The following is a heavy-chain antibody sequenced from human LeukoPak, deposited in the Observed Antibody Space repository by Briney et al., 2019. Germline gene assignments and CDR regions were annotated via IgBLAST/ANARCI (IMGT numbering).Heavy chain of an antibody. V-gene: IGHV1-69*13. CDR1: GYTFTGYY. D-gene: IGHD1-26*01. J-gene: IGHJ4*02. Sequence: SVKVSCKASGYTFTGYYMHWVRQAPGQGLEWMGGIIPIFGTANYAQKFQGRVTITADESTSTAYMELSSLRSEDTAVYYCARGFPTTGPYYFDYWGQGTLVTVSS. CDR3: ARGFPTTGPYYFDY. CDR2: IIPIFGTA.